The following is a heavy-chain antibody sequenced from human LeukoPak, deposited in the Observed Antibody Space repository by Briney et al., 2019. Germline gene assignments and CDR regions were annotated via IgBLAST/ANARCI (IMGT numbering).Heavy chain of an antibody. CDR2: MFYSGYT. CDR3: AKEPTGDKSFDS. D-gene: IGHD7-27*01. J-gene: IGHJ4*02. Sequence: SEALSLTCTVSGASISRTTYYWGWFRQPPGKGLEWIATMFYSGYTYYNPSLKSRVTISIDTSENQVSLKLSFVTAADTALYYCAKEPTGDKSFDSWGQGTLVTVSS. CDR1: GASISRTTYY. V-gene: IGHV4-39*07.